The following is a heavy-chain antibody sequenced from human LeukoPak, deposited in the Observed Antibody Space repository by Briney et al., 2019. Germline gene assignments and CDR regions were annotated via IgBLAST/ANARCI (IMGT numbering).Heavy chain of an antibody. Sequence: PGGSLRLSCAASGFTVSSNYMSWVRQAPGKGLEGVSVIYNGGSTYYADSVKGRFTISRDNSKNTLYLQMNSLRVEDTAVYYCARVIVGGIPGAFDIWGQGTMVTVSS. CDR1: GFTVSSNY. D-gene: IGHD1-26*01. CDR3: ARVIVGGIPGAFDI. J-gene: IGHJ3*02. CDR2: IYNGGST. V-gene: IGHV3-53*01.